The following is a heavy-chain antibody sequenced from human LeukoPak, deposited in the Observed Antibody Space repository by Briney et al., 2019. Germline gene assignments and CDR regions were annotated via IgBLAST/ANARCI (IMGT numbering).Heavy chain of an antibody. Sequence: GGSLRLSCAASGFTCSTYSMNGVRRAPWKWLDWVPSISSSSSYIYYADSVKGRFTISRDNAKNSLYLQMNSLRAEDTAVYYCARAPGGPAAIVWFYYYMDVWGKGTTVTVSS. D-gene: IGHD2-2*01. CDR3: ARAPGGPAAIVWFYYYMDV. V-gene: IGHV3-21*01. J-gene: IGHJ6*03. CDR2: ISSSSSYI. CDR1: GFTCSTYS.